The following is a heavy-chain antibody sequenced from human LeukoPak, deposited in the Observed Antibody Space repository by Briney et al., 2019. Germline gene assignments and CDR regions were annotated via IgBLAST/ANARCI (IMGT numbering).Heavy chain of an antibody. CDR3: ARSYGMDV. CDR2: INSDGSST. Sequence: GGSLRLSCAASGFTFSTYWMHWVRQAPGKGPVWVSRINSDGSSTTYADSMKGRFTISRDNAKSTRYLQMNSLRTDATPVYYCARSYGMDVWGQGTTVTVSS. J-gene: IGHJ6*02. CDR1: GFTFSTYW. V-gene: IGHV3-74*01.